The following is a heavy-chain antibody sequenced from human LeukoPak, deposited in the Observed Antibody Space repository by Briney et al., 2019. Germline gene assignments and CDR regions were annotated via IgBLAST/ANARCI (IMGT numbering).Heavy chain of an antibody. D-gene: IGHD2-2*03. CDR2: ISISSSTI. V-gene: IGHV3-48*01. J-gene: IGHJ3*02. CDR1: GFTFSSYS. CDR3: ARDGYCSSTSCLDI. Sequence: GGSLRLSCAASGFTFSSYSMNWVRQAPGKGLDWVSYISISSSTIYYADSVKGRFTISRDNAKNSLFLQMNSLRAEDTAVYYCARDGYCSSTSCLDIWGQGAMVTVSS.